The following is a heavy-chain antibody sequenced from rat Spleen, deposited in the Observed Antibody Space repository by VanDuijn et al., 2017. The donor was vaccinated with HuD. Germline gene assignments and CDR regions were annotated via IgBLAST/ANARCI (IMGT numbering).Heavy chain of an antibody. Sequence: EVQLVESGGHLVQPGRSLKLSCAASGFTFSDYYMAWVRQAPTKGLEWVATIIYDGSRTYYRDSVKGRFTISRDNAKSTLYLQTDSLRSEDTATYYCARRHYGYTDYFDCWGQGVMVTVSS. CDR3: ARRHYGYTDYFDC. CDR1: GFTFSDYY. CDR2: IIYDGSRT. J-gene: IGHJ2*01. D-gene: IGHD1-9*01. V-gene: IGHV5-29*01.